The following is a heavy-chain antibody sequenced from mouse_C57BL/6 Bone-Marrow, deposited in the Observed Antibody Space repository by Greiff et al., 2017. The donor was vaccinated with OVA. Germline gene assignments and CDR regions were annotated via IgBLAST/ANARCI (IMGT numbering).Heavy chain of an antibody. Sequence: VQLQQSGPELVKPGASVKISCKASGYTFTDYYMNWVKQSHGKSLEWIGDINPNNGGTSYNQKFKGKATLTVDKSSSTAYMELRSLTSEDSAVYYCARCDGGGYYAMDYWGQGTSVTVSS. CDR1: GYTFTDYY. CDR2: INPNNGGT. J-gene: IGHJ4*01. V-gene: IGHV1-26*01. CDR3: ARCDGGGYYAMDY.